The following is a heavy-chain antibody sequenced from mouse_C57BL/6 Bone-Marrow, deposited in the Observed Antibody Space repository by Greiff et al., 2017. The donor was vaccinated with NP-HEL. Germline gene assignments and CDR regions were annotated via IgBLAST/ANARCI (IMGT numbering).Heavy chain of an antibody. Sequence: VKLQQPGAELVKPGASVKLSCKASGYTFTSYWMQWVKQRPGQGLEWIGEIDPSDSYTNYNQKFKGKATLTVDTSSSTAYMQLSSLTSEDSAVYYCARRDYYGRAWFAYWGQGTLVTVSA. CDR3: ARRDYYGRAWFAY. CDR2: IDPSDSYT. J-gene: IGHJ3*01. V-gene: IGHV1-50*01. D-gene: IGHD1-1*01. CDR1: GYTFTSYW.